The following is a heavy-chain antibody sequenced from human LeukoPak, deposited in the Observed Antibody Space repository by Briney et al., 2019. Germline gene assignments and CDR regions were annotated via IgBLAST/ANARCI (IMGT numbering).Heavy chain of an antibody. Sequence: SVKVSFKASGGTFTIYAISWVRQAPGQGLEWMGGSIPIFGTANYAQKFQGRVTITADKSTSTAYMELSSLRSEDTAVYYCARETESRPSLDAFDIWGQGTMVTVSS. CDR1: GGTFTIYA. CDR3: ARETESRPSLDAFDI. CDR2: SIPIFGTA. D-gene: IGHD1-14*01. J-gene: IGHJ3*02. V-gene: IGHV1-69*06.